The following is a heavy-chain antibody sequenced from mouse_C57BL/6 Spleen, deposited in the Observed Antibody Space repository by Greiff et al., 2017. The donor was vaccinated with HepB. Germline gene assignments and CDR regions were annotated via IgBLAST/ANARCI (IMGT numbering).Heavy chain of an antibody. D-gene: IGHD2-5*01. Sequence: QVQLQQPGAELVMPGASVKLSCKASGYTFTSYWMHWVKQRPGQGLEWIGEIDPSDSYTNYNQKFKGKSTLTVDKSSSTAYMQLSSLTSEDSAVYYCAISNLSWYFDVWGTGTTVTVSS. CDR3: AISNLSWYFDV. V-gene: IGHV1-69*01. CDR2: IDPSDSYT. CDR1: GYTFTSYW. J-gene: IGHJ1*03.